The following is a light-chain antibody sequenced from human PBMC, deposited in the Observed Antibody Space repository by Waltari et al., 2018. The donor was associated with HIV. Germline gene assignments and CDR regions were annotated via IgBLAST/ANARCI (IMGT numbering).Light chain of an antibody. CDR2: VAS. CDR1: QDIARW. Sequence: DIQMTQSPSSVSAFVGDRVTITCRASQDIARWLAWYQQKPGKAPKLLIYVASSLHSGVPSRFSGNGSGTDFTLTISSLQPADSATYYCQQSKTFPLDFGQGSKLEI. CDR3: QQSKTFPLD. J-gene: IGKJ2*01. V-gene: IGKV1-12*01.